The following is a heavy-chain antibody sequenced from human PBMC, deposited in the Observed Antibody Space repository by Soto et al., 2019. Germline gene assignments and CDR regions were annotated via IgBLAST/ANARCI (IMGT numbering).Heavy chain of an antibody. D-gene: IGHD6-6*01. Sequence: EVQLLESGGGLVQPGGSLRLSCAASGFTFSSYAMSWVRQAPGKGLEWVSAISGSGGSTYYADSVKGRFTISRDNSENTLHLPMNSLRAEATAVYYCPMVTYSSSSDWFDPWGQGTLVAVSS. V-gene: IGHV3-23*01. CDR3: PMVTYSSSSDWFDP. CDR1: GFTFSSYA. CDR2: ISGSGGST. J-gene: IGHJ5*02.